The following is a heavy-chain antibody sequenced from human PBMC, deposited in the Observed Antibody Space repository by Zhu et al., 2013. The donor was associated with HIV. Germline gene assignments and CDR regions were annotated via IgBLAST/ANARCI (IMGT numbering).Heavy chain of an antibody. CDR3: ARNLAAAALFDY. CDR2: ISTYNGNT. J-gene: IGHJ4*02. Sequence: QVQLVQSGVEVQKPGASLKVSCKASSYSFTSHEISWVRQAPGQGLEWMGWISTYNGNTNYTQKLQGRVTMTTDTSTSTAYMQLRSLRSDDTALYYCARNLAAAALFDYWGQGTLVTVSS. CDR1: SYSFTSHE. V-gene: IGHV1-18*01. D-gene: IGHD6-13*01.